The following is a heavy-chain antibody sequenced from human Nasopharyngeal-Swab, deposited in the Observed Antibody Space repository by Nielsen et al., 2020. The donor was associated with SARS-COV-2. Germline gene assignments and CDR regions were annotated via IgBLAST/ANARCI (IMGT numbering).Heavy chain of an antibody. Sequence: WVRQAPGQGLEWMGWMNPNSGNTGYAQKFQGRVTMTRNTSISTAYMELSSLRSEGTAVYYCARGAGYSSGWNAFDIWGQGTMVTVSS. CDR2: MNPNSGNT. D-gene: IGHD6-19*01. V-gene: IGHV1-8*01. CDR3: ARGAGYSSGWNAFDI. J-gene: IGHJ3*02.